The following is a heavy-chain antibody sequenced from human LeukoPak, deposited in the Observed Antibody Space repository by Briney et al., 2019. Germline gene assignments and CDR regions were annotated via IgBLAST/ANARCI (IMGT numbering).Heavy chain of an antibody. CDR3: AGTIVVVPAAMLPYYYYMDV. D-gene: IGHD2-2*01. Sequence: PSETLSLTCSVSGPSIGSFYWSWIRQPPGRGLEWVGSINYSGTTNYNPSLKSRVTMSIDTSKNQVSLKLSSVTAADTAVYYCAGTIVVVPAAMLPYYYYMDVWGKGTTVTVSS. J-gene: IGHJ6*03. CDR2: INYSGTT. V-gene: IGHV4-59*03. CDR1: GPSIGSFY.